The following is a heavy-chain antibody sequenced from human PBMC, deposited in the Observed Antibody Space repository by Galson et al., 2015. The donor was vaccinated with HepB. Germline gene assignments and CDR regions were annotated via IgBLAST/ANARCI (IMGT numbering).Heavy chain of an antibody. D-gene: IGHD2-21*02. J-gene: IGHJ4*02. CDR3: ARRMTLTENFDY. CDR2: IYPGDSDT. CDR1: GYIFNNYW. V-gene: IGHV5-51*03. Sequence: QSGAEVKKPGESLKISCKGSGYIFNNYWIGWVRQMPGKGLEWMGIIYPGDSDTRYSPSFQGQVTFSADKSSSIAYMQWRSLKASDTAMYYCARRMTLTENFDYWGQGTLVSVSS.